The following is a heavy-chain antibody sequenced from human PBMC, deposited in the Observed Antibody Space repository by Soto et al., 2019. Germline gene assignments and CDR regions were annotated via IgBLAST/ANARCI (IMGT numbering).Heavy chain of an antibody. CDR3: ARVPIMGVTGSGGLDV. D-gene: IGHD1-26*01. J-gene: IGHJ3*01. Sequence: QVHLQELGPGLVRPSQTLSLTCTASGGSISSGTHYWSWIRQTPGKGLEFIGHVYFSGSAYYKASQEGRVNISIDTSKNHFSLTLATVPAADTAIYFWARVPIMGVTGSGGLDVWGPGTVVIVSS. V-gene: IGHV4-30-4*08. CDR2: VYFSGSA. CDR1: GGSISSGTHY.